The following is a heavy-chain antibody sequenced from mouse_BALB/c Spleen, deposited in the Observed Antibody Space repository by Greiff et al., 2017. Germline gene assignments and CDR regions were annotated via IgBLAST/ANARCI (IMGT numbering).Heavy chain of an antibody. J-gene: IGHJ3*01. Sequence: QVQLQQSGAELVKPGASVKLSCKASGYTFTSYYMCWVKQRPGQGLEWIGEIKRSNGGTNFNENFKSKATLTVDKSSSKEYMQLSSLTSEDSAGYDDTRSGYYSGSRPLAYWGQGTLVTVSA. CDR2: IKRSNGGT. V-gene: IGHV1S81*02. CDR1: GYTFTSYY. CDR3: TRSGYYSGSRPLAY. D-gene: IGHD1-1*01.